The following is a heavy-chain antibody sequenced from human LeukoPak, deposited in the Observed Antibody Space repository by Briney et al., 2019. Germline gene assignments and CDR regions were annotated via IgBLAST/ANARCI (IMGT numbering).Heavy chain of an antibody. CDR2: ISSNGDST. CDR3: VKDAKMATIGRTFDY. V-gene: IGHV3-64D*09. CDR1: GFTFSHYA. D-gene: IGHD5-24*01. Sequence: PGGSLRLSCSASGFTFSHYAMHWVRQAPGEGLEYLSGISSNGDSTYYADSVKGRFTISRDNSKNTLFLQMSSLRVEDTAFYYCVKDAKMATIGRTFDYWGQGTLVTVS. J-gene: IGHJ4*02.